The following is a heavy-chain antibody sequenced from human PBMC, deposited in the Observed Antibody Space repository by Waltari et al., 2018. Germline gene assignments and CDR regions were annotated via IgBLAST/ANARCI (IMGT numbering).Heavy chain of an antibody. V-gene: IGHV3-30*01. CDR3: ARMDYYGSGSHPTDAFDI. J-gene: IGHJ3*02. CDR1: GFTSSSYA. Sequence: QVQLVESGGGVVQPGRSLRLSCAASGFTSSSYALHWVRQAPGKGLEWVAVISYDGSNKYYVDSVKGRFTISRDKSKNTLYLQMNSLRAEDTAVYYCARMDYYGSGSHPTDAFDIWGQGTMVTVSS. CDR2: ISYDGSNK. D-gene: IGHD3-10*01.